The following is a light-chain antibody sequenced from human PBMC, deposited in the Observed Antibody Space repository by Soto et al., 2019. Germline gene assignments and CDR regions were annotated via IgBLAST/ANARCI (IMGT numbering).Light chain of an antibody. J-gene: IGKJ1*01. CDR1: QSVSSY. CDR2: DAS. V-gene: IGKV3-11*01. CDR3: QQRSNWPPT. Sequence: EVVLRQYPATLSFAPGERATLSCRASQSVSSYLAWYQQKPGQAPRLLIYDASNRATGIPARFSGSGSGTDFTLTISSLEPEDFAVYYCQQRSNWPPTFGQGTKVDIK.